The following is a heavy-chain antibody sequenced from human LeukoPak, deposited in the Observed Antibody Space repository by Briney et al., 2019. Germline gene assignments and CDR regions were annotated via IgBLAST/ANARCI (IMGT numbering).Heavy chain of an antibody. CDR2: INPSGGST. Sequence: ASVKVSCKASGYTFTSYYMHWVRQAPGQGLEWMGIINPSGGSTSYAQKFQGRVTMTRDTSTSTVYMKLSSLRSEDTAVYYCARRDYDFWSGYDSNWFDPWGQGTLVTVSS. CDR3: ARRDYDFWSGYDSNWFDP. J-gene: IGHJ5*02. D-gene: IGHD3-3*01. CDR1: GYTFTSYY. V-gene: IGHV1-46*01.